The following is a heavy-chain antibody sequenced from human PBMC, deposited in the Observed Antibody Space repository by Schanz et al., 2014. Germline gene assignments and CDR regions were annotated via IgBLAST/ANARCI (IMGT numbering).Heavy chain of an antibody. V-gene: IGHV1-18*01. CDR2: ISDYNGKT. CDR3: ARHRFGVFYYGLDV. D-gene: IGHD3-10*01. J-gene: IGHJ6*02. CDR1: GYTLSAYS. Sequence: QVQLVQSGTQVKKPGASVKVSCKASGYTLSAYSLHWVRQAPGLGLERMGWISDYNGKTNYAQKFQDRVIMSTGRSSSTAYLELRSLTSDDSAICDCARHRFGVFYYGLDVWGQGTTILVSS.